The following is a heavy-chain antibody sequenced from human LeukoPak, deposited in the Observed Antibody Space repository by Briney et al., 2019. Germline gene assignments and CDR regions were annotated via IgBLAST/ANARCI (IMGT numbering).Heavy chain of an antibody. J-gene: IGHJ5*02. CDR2: INPTGDST. CDR1: GYTFTSYA. CDR3: ARDNSVDDNAWWFDP. Sequence: ASVTVSCKASGYTFTSYAMNWVRQAPGQGLEWMGLINPTGDSTGYAQKFQGRVTMTRDMSTSTDYLELSSLRSEDTAIYYCARDNSVDDNAWWFDPWGQGTLVTVSS. D-gene: IGHD3-22*01. V-gene: IGHV1-46*01.